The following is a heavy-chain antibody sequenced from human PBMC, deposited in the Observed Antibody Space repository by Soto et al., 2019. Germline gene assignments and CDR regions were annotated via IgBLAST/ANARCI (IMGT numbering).Heavy chain of an antibody. CDR2: ISYDGSNK. CDR1: GFTFSSYG. V-gene: IGHV3-30*18. J-gene: IGHJ6*02. D-gene: IGHD4-17*01. Sequence: GGSLRLSCAASGFTFSSYGMHWVRQAPGKGLEWVAVISYDGSNKYYADSVKGRFTISRDNSKNTLYLQMNSLRAEDTAVYYCANQFNDYGDPYYYYGMDVWGQGTTVTVS. CDR3: ANQFNDYGDPYYYYGMDV.